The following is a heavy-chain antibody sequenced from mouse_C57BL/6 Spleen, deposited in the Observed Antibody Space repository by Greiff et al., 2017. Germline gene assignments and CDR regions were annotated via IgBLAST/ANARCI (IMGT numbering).Heavy chain of an antibody. CDR2: IHPNSGST. CDR1: GYTFTSSW. V-gene: IGHV1-64*01. J-gene: IGHJ4*01. CDR3: ARPSSGTGGYYAMDY. D-gene: IGHD4-1*01. Sequence: QVQLQQPGAELVKPGASVKLSCKASGYTFTSSWMHWVKQRPGQGLEWIGMIHPNSGSTNYNEKFKSKATLTVDKSSSTAYMQLSSLTSEDSAVYYCARPSSGTGGYYAMDYWGQGTSVTVSS.